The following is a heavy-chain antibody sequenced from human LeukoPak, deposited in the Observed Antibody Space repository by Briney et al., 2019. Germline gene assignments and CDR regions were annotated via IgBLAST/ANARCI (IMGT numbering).Heavy chain of an antibody. J-gene: IGHJ4*02. CDR1: GFTFNTYS. CDR2: ISNSSSTI. CDR3: ARDRGWYFDF. D-gene: IGHD6-19*01. V-gene: IGHV3-48*01. Sequence: PGGSLRLSCAASGFTFNTYSMNWVRQAPGKGLQWVSFISNSSSTIYHADSVKGRFTISRDNAKNSLYLQMNSLRAEDTAVYYCARDRGWYFDFWGQGTLVTVSS.